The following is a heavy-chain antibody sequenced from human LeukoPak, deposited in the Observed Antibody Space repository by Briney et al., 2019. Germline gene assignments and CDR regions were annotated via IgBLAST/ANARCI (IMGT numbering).Heavy chain of an antibody. CDR2: MNPNSGNT. Sequence: ASVKVSCKASGYTFTSYDINWVRQATGQGLEWMGWMNPNSGNTGYAQKFQGRVTMTRNTSISTAYMELSSPRSEDTAVYYCARVISGWYLYYYYYMDVWGKGTTVTASS. CDR3: ARVISGWYLYYYYYMDV. CDR1: GYTFTSYD. D-gene: IGHD6-19*01. J-gene: IGHJ6*03. V-gene: IGHV1-8*01.